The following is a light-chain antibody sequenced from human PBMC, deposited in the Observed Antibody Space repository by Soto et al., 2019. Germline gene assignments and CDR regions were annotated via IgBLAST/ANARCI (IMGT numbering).Light chain of an antibody. CDR2: GAS. CDR1: QSVASSY. J-gene: IGKJ1*01. CDR3: QQYGSSPRT. V-gene: IGKV3-20*01. Sequence: EIVLTQSPVTLSLSPGERATLSCRASQSVASSYLAWYQQKPGQAPRLVIHGASSRATGIPDRFSGSGSGTDFILTISRLEPEDFAVYYCQQYGSSPRTFGQGTKVDIK.